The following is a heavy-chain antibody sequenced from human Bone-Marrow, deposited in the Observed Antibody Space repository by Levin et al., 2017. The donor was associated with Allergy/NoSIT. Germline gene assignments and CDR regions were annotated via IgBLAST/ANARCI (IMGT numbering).Heavy chain of an antibody. Sequence: PSETLSLTCAVSGYSISSGYHWGWIRQSPGKGLEWIGSIYRSGGTYSNPPLRSRVSMSLDTSRNQFSLKLTSVTAADTAIYYCARQVTTPPDGFDFWGPGTLVVVSS. V-gene: IGHV4-38-2*01. CDR3: ARQVTTPPDGFDF. CDR1: GYSISSGYH. CDR2: IYRSGGT. D-gene: IGHD4-17*01. J-gene: IGHJ3*01.